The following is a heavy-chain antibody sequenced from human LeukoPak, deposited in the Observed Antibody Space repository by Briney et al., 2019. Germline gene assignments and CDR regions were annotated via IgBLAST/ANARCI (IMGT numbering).Heavy chain of an antibody. J-gene: IGHJ4*02. D-gene: IGHD6-13*01. CDR2: IYYTGST. CDR1: GGSISSSSYY. V-gene: IGHV4-39*07. Sequence: SETLSLTCTVSGGSISSSSYYWGWIRQPPGKGLEWIASIYYTGSTYYNPSLKSRVTMSVDTSKNQFSLKLSSVTATDTAMYYCARLRAPGTLDYWGQGTLVTVSS. CDR3: ARLRAPGTLDY.